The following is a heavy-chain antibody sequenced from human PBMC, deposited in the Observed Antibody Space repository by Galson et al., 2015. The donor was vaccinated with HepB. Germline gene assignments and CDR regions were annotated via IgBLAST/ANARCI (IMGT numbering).Heavy chain of an antibody. CDR2: ISSSSSTI. V-gene: IGHV3-48*02. CDR1: GFTFSSYS. J-gene: IGHJ3*02. D-gene: IGHD3-22*01. CDR3: ASFGGVVVITRPGDAFDI. Sequence: SLRLSCAASGFTFSSYSMNWVRQAPGKGLEWVSYISSSSSTIYYADSVKGRFTISRDNAKNSLYLQMNSLRDEDTAVYYCASFGGVVVITRPGDAFDIWGQGTMVTVSS.